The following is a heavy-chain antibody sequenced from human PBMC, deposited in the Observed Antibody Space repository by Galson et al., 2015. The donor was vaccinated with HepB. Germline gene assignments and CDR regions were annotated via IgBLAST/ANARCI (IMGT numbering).Heavy chain of an antibody. CDR1: GFTFRSYD. Sequence: SLRLSCASSGFTFRSYDMHWVRQAPGKDLEWVSAIGTDGNTYHPDSVRGRFTISRENAKNSLFLQMNSLRAGDTAVYYCARGPGPYTYGMDVWGQGTTVTVSS. J-gene: IGHJ6*02. V-gene: IGHV3-13*01. CDR3: ARGPGPYTYGMDV. CDR2: IGTDGNT.